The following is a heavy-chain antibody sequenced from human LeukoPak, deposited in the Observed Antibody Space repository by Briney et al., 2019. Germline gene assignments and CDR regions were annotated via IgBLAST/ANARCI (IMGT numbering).Heavy chain of an antibody. CDR2: ISSSSSYI. CDR1: VFTFSSYS. D-gene: IGHD2-15*01. Sequence: GGSLSLSRAASVFTFSSYSMNWVRQAPGRGLEWVSSISSSSSYIYYADPVKGRFTISRDNAKNSLYLQMNSMRAEDTAVYYCAIDLGEIVELYGMDVWGQGTTVTVSS. CDR3: AIDLGEIVELYGMDV. V-gene: IGHV3-21*01. J-gene: IGHJ6*02.